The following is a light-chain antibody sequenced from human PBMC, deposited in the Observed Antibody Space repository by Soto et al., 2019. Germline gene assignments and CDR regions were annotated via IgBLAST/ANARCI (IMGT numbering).Light chain of an antibody. Sequence: EIVLTQSPGTLSLSPGDRATLSCRASQSVSSSYFACYQQKHGQAPRLLIFSSSSRATGIPDRFSGSGFGTDFTLTISRLEPDDFEVYYCQQYGSSPRSLTFGQGTKVEIK. CDR3: QQYGSSPRSLT. CDR2: SSS. J-gene: IGKJ1*01. V-gene: IGKV3-20*01. CDR1: QSVSSSY.